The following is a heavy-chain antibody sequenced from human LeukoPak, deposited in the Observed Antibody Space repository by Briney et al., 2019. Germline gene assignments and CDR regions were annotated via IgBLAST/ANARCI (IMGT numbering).Heavy chain of an antibody. J-gene: IGHJ4*02. V-gene: IGHV3-30*04. D-gene: IGHD6-19*01. CDR2: ISYGGSSE. CDR3: AKDKEQWYSSGWPDY. Sequence: PGGSLRLSCAASGFTFSTYAMHWVRQAPGKGLEWVAVISYGGSSENYADSVKGRFTISRDNAKNSLYLQMNSLRAEDTALYYCAKDKEQWYSSGWPDYWGQGTLVTVSS. CDR1: GFTFSTYA.